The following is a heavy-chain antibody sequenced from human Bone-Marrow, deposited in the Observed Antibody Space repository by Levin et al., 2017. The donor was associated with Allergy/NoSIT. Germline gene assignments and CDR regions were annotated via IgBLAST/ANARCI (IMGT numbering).Heavy chain of an antibody. CDR3: ARDLAVAGMEIDP. CDR2: IQSDGSKE. CDR1: GFTFTTYG. J-gene: IGHJ5*02. Sequence: GGSLRLSCAASGFTFTTYGFHWVRQPPGKGLEWVAAIQSDGSKEYYADSVKGRFTISRDDSKNTVYLQINSLRAEDTALCYCARDLAVAGMEIDPWGQGTLVTVSS. V-gene: IGHV3-33*01. D-gene: IGHD6-19*01.